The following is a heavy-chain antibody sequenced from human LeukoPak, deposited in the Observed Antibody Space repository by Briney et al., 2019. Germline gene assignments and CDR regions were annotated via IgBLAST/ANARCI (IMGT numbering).Heavy chain of an antibody. D-gene: IGHD3-10*01. V-gene: IGHV3-7*03. Sequence: PGGSLRLSCAASGFTFSSYWMSWVRQAPGKGLEWVANIKQDGSEKYYVGSVKGRFTISRDNAKNSLYLQMNSLRAEDTAVYYCAKLWFGEDYFDYWGQGTLVTVSS. CDR2: IKQDGSEK. CDR1: GFTFSSYW. CDR3: AKLWFGEDYFDY. J-gene: IGHJ4*02.